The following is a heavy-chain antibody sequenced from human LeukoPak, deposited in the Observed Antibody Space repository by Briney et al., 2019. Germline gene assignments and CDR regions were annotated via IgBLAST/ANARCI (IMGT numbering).Heavy chain of an antibody. CDR2: ISGSGGST. CDR3: APVSSSWQGNWFDP. V-gene: IGHV3-23*01. Sequence: LPGGSLRLSCAASGFTFSSYAMSWVRQAPGKGLEWVSAISGSGGSTYYADSVKGRFTISRDNSKNTLYLQMNSLRAEDTAVYYCAPVSSSWQGNWFDPWGQGTLVTVSS. J-gene: IGHJ5*02. D-gene: IGHD6-13*01. CDR1: GFTFSSYA.